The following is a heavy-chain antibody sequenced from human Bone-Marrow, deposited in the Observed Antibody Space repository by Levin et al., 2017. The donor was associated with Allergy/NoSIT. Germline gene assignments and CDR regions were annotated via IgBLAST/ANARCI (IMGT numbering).Heavy chain of an antibody. CDR3: ARAFYYDSSGNYRSAFDL. V-gene: IGHV1-69*04. CDR2: IIPMPGIT. J-gene: IGHJ3*01. D-gene: IGHD3-22*01. Sequence: SVKVSCKASGGSFSSYPINWVRQAPGQGLEWMGRIIPMPGITNYTQNFQERVTITAARSTSTAYMGLSSLRSEETAVYYCARAFYYDSSGNYRSAFDLWGQGTRVTVSS. CDR1: GGSFSSYP.